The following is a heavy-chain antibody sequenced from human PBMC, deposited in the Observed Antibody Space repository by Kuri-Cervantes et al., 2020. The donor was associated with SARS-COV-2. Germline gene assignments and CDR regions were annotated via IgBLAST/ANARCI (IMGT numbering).Heavy chain of an antibody. V-gene: IGHV4-59*01. Sequence: SETLSLTCTVSGGSISSYYWSWIRQPPGKGLGWIGYIYYSGSTNYNPSLKSRVTISVDTSKNQFSLKLSSVTAADTAVYYCARDPAYYDSSGYYYGAFDIWGQGTMVTVSS. CDR3: ARDPAYYDSSGYYYGAFDI. D-gene: IGHD3-22*01. J-gene: IGHJ3*02. CDR1: GGSISSYY. CDR2: IYYSGST.